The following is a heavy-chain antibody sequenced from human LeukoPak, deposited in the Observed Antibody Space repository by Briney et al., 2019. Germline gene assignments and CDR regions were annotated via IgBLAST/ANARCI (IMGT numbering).Heavy chain of an antibody. CDR3: ARDRGAAGMDV. Sequence: AGGSLRLSCAASGFTFSSYSMSWVRQPPGKGLEWVSSISSSSSYIYYASSVKGLFTISRDNAQNSLYLRTKSLRAAATAVYYCARDRGAAGMDVWGQGTTVTVSS. V-gene: IGHV3-21*01. D-gene: IGHD6-13*01. CDR1: GFTFSSYS. J-gene: IGHJ6*02. CDR2: ISSSSSYI.